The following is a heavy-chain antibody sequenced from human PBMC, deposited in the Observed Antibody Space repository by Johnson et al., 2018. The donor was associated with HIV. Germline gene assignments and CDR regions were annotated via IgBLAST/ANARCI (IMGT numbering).Heavy chain of an antibody. CDR2: IGTAGDT. J-gene: IGHJ3*02. CDR1: GFTFSSYD. Sequence: VQLVESGGGVVQPGRSLRLSCAASGFTFSSYDMHWVRQATGKGLEWVSAIGTAGDTYYPGSVKGRFSISRDNSKNTLYLQMNSLRAEDTAVYYCAKRSGSYAFDIWGQGTMVTVSS. CDR3: AKRSGSYAFDI. D-gene: IGHD3-22*01. V-gene: IGHV3-13*01.